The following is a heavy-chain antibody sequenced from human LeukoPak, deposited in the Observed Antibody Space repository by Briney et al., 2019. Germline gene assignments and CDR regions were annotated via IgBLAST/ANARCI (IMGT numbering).Heavy chain of an antibody. D-gene: IGHD3-3*01. Sequence: SETLSLTCAVYGGSFSGYYWSWFRQPPGKGLEWIGEINHSGSTNYNPSLKSRVTISVDTSKNQFSLKLSSVTAADTAVYYCARVQYDFWSGYFLDFDYWGQGTLVTVSS. CDR2: INHSGST. CDR3: ARVQYDFWSGYFLDFDY. V-gene: IGHV4-34*01. J-gene: IGHJ4*02. CDR1: GGSFSGYY.